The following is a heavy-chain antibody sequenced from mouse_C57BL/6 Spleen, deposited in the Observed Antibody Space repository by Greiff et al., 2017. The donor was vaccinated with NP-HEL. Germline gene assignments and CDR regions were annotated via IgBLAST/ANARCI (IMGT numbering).Heavy chain of an antibody. V-gene: IGHV5-17*01. CDR1: GFTFSDYG. Sequence: EVMLVESGGGLVKPGGSLKLSCAASGFTFSDYGMHWVRQAPEKGLEWVAYISSGSSTIYYADTVKGRFTISRDNAKNTLFLQMTSLRSEDTAMYYCARKEAYYSNYYFDYWGQGTTLTVSS. CDR3: ARKEAYYSNYYFDY. D-gene: IGHD2-5*01. J-gene: IGHJ2*01. CDR2: ISSGSSTI.